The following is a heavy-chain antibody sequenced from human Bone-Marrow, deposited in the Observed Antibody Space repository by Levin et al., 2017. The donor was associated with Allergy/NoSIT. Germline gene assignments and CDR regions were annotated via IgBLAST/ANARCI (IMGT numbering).Heavy chain of an antibody. CDR1: GFTFSNYG. CDR2: ISYDGSDK. D-gene: IGHD6-19*01. CDR3: AKLLPWLVLTAPFDY. V-gene: IGHV3-30*18. J-gene: IGHJ4*02. Sequence: GESLKISCAVSGFTFSNYGMHWVRQAPGKGLEWVALISYDGSDKDYADSVKGRFTISRDSSKNTLYLQMNSLKAEDTAVYYCAKLLPWLVLTAPFDYWGQGTLVTVSS.